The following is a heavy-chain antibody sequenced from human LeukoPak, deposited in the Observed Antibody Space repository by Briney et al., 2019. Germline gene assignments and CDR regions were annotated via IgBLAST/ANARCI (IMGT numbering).Heavy chain of an antibody. V-gene: IGHV1-24*01. CDR1: GYTLTELS. CDR3: ATGRTKWDLLNY. J-gene: IGHJ4*02. Sequence: RAASVKVSCKVSGYTLTELSLHWVRQAPGKGLEWMGGLDPEDGEIIYSQKFQGRVTMTEDTSTDIAYMEMSSLRSEDTAVYYCATGRTKWDLLNYWGQGTLVTVSS. D-gene: IGHD1-26*01. CDR2: LDPEDGEI.